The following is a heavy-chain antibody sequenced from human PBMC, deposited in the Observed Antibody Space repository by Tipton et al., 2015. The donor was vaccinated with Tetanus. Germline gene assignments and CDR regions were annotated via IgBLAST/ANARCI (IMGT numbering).Heavy chain of an antibody. Sequence: LRLSCAVYGGSFSGYYWSWIRQPPGKGLEWIGEINHSGSTNYNPSLKSRVTISVDTSKTHFSLKLSSVTAADTAVYYCARGTPIVVVVAATQYAFDIWGQGTKVTVSS. V-gene: IGHV4-34*01. CDR3: ARGTPIVVVVAATQYAFDI. D-gene: IGHD2-15*01. CDR2: INHSGST. J-gene: IGHJ3*02. CDR1: GGSFSGYY.